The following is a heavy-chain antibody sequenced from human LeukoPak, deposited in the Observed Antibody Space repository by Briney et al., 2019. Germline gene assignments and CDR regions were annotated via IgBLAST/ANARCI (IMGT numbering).Heavy chain of an antibody. V-gene: IGHV3-53*01. J-gene: IGHJ4*02. CDR2: IYSGGST. Sequence: PGGSLRLSCAASEFSVGSNYMSWVRQAPGKGLEWVSVIYSGGSTYYADSVKGRFTISRDNSKNTLYLQMNSLRAEDTAVYYCASSSWYSSNFDYWGQGTLVTVSS. CDR3: ASSSWYSSNFDY. D-gene: IGHD6-13*01. CDR1: EFSVGSNY.